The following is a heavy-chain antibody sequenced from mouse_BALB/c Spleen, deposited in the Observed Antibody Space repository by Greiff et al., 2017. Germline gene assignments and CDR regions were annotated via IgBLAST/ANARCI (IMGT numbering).Heavy chain of an antibody. J-gene: IGHJ4*01. CDR1: GYSITSGYY. CDR3: ARGGYYGSSYGYYAMDY. CDR2: ISYDGSN. Sequence: VQLKESGPGLVKPSQSLSLTCSVTGYSITSGYYWNWIRQFPGNKLEWMGYISYDGSNNYNPSLKNRISITRDTSKNQFFLKLNSVTTEDTATYYCARGGYYGSSYGYYAMDYWGQGTSVTVSS. D-gene: IGHD1-1*01. V-gene: IGHV3-6*02.